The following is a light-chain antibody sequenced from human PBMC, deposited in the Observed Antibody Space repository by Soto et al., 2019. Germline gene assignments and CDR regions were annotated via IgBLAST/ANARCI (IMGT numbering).Light chain of an antibody. V-gene: IGKV1-39*01. J-gene: IGKJ1*01. CDR1: QSISSF. CDR2: AAS. Sequence: DIQMTQSPSSLSASVGDRVTITCRASQSISSFLTWYQQKAGKAPKLLIYAASSLQSGVPSRFSGSGSGTDFTLTISSLQPEDVGTYYCQKYNRAPPTFGPGTKVDIK. CDR3: QKYNRAPPT.